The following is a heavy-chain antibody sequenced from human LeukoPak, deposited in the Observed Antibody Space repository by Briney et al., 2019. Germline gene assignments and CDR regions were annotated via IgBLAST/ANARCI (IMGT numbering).Heavy chain of an antibody. J-gene: IGHJ4*02. CDR1: GASISNSNW. D-gene: IGHD6-19*01. V-gene: IGHV4-4*02. Sequence: SSGTLSLTCAVSGASISNSNWWSWVRQPPGKGLEWIAEIYHSGSANYNPSLKSRVTISVDKSKNQFSLKLSSVTAADTAVYYCARAPGYSSGIFDYWGQGTLVTVSS. CDR3: ARAPGYSSGIFDY. CDR2: IYHSGSA.